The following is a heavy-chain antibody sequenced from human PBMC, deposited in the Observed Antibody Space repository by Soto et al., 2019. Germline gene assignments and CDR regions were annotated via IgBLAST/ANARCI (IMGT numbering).Heavy chain of an antibody. V-gene: IGHV3-30*18. CDR2: IAYDGSNK. CDR3: AKGALLVAVARRFDP. J-gene: IGHJ5*02. CDR1: GFTFSSYG. D-gene: IGHD6-19*01. Sequence: LRLSCAASGFTFSSYGMHWVRQAPGKGLEWVAVIAYDGSNKYYADSVKGRFAISRDNSKNTLYLHMNSLRAEDRAVYSCAKGALLVAVARRFDPWGQAALVNVSS.